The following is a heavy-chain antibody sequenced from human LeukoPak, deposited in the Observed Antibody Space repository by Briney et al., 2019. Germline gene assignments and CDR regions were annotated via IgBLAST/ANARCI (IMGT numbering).Heavy chain of an antibody. V-gene: IGHV4-39*01. Sequence: SETLSLTCTVSGGSISSSSYYWGWIRQPPGKGLEWIGSIYYSGSTFYNPSLKSRVTISVDTSKNQFSLKLRSVTAAGTAIYYCARASFNVVFGNWFDPWGQGTLVTVSS. CDR3: ARASFNVVFGNWFDP. CDR1: GGSISSSSYY. CDR2: IYYSGST. J-gene: IGHJ5*02. D-gene: IGHD2-8*01.